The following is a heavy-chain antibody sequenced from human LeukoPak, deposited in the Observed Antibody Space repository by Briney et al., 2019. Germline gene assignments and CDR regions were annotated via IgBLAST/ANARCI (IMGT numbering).Heavy chain of an antibody. J-gene: IGHJ4*02. D-gene: IGHD6-13*01. CDR3: AHTSRAAAGPWDFDY. Sequence: PGGSLRLSCAASGFTVSSNYMSWVRQAPGKGLEWVSVIYSGGSTYYADSVKGRFTISRDNSKNTLYLQMNSLRAEDTAVYYCAHTSRAAAGPWDFDYWGQGTLVTVSS. CDR1: GFTVSSNY. V-gene: IGHV3-53*01. CDR2: IYSGGST.